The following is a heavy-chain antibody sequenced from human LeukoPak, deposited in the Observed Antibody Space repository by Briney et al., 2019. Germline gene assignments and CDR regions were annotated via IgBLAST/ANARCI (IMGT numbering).Heavy chain of an antibody. CDR2: IKSKTGGGTT. CDR3: TTEYWGSFNN. J-gene: IGHJ4*02. V-gene: IGHV3-15*01. Sequence: GGSLRLSCAASGFTFSNAWMSWVRQAPGKGLEWVGRIKSKTGGGTTDYAAPVKGRFTISRDDSRNTLDLQMNSLQSEDTAVYYCTTEYWGSFNNWGQGTLVTVSS. CDR1: GFTFSNAW. D-gene: IGHD7-27*01.